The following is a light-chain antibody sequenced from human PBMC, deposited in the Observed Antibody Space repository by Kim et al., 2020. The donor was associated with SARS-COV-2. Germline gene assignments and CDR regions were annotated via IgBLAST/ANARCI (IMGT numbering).Light chain of an antibody. CDR1: NIGSKS. J-gene: IGLJ2*01. CDR3: QVWDRSSDHVI. V-gene: IGLV3-21*04. Sequence: ATGKTASITCGGNNIGSKSVHWYQQKPGQAPVLVIYFDSDRPSGIPERFSGSNSGNTATLTISRVEAGDEADYYCQVWDRSSDHVIFGGGTQLTVL. CDR2: FDS.